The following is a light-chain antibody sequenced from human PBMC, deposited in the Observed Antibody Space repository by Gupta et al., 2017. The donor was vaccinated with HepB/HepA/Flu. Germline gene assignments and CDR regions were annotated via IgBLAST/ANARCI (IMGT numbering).Light chain of an antibody. J-gene: IGLJ1*01. CDR2: DVS. CDR3: SSLSTSGTLDDV. V-gene: IGLV2-14*03. CDR1: INDIVGYNY. Sequence: QSALTQPASVSGSPGQSITISCTGTINDIVGYNYVSWYQQHPGKAPKLMIFDVSNRPSGVFNNFSGGKSCDTAALPITSLHPDEEADYYYSSLSTSGTLDDVFGTGTRVTVL.